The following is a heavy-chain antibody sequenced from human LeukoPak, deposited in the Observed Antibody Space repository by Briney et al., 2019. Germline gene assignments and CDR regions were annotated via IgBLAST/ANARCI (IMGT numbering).Heavy chain of an antibody. CDR3: ARGTLYSGWSYYFDS. Sequence: PGGSLRLSCAASGFTFTNYWMNWVRQPPGKGLEWIGSIYYSGTTKYNPSLKSRVTISVDNSNNKFSLRLSSVTAADTALYYCARGTLYSGWSYYFDSWGQGTLVTVSS. CDR1: GFTFTNYW. J-gene: IGHJ4*02. D-gene: IGHD6-19*01. V-gene: IGHV4-4*02. CDR2: IYYSGTT.